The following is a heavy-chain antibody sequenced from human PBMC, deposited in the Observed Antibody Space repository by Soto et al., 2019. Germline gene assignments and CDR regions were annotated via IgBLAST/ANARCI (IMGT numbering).Heavy chain of an antibody. CDR2: ISGSGGST. D-gene: IGHD2-2*01. Sequence: GGSLRLSCAASGFTFSSYAMSWVRQAPGKGLEWVSAISGSGGSTYYADSVKGRFTISRDNSKNTLYLQMNSLRAEDTAVYYCAKGSDIVVVPAANYWYFDLWGRGTLVTVSS. J-gene: IGHJ2*01. CDR1: GFTFSSYA. V-gene: IGHV3-23*01. CDR3: AKGSDIVVVPAANYWYFDL.